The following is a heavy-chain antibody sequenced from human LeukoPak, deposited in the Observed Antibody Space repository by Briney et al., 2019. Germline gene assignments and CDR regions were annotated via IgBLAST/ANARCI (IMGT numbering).Heavy chain of an antibody. J-gene: IGHJ4*02. CDR2: IYCRGSS. CDR1: GGSISSSSYY. D-gene: IGHD5-18*01. CDR3: ARLRVRGYGYGPWEGPTWLDY. V-gene: IGHV4-39*07. Sequence: PSETLSLNCCVSGGSISSSSYYWGWICQPPGKGLERNGNIYCRGSSYYIPSLMTRATISVYKSKNQFFMRLSSVTAADTAVYYCARLRVRGYGYGPWEGPTWLDYWGQGTLVTVSS.